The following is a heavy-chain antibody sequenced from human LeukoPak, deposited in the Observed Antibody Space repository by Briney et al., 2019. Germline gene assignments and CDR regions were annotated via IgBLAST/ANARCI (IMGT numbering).Heavy chain of an antibody. D-gene: IGHD2-2*01. Sequence: ASVKVSCKASGYTFTSYYMHWVRQAPGQGLEWMGIINPSGGSTSYAQKFQGRVTMTRDMSTSTVYMELSSLRSEDTAVYYCARDWVVPAADSDAFDIWGQGTMVTVSS. J-gene: IGHJ3*02. V-gene: IGHV1-46*01. CDR1: GYTFTSYY. CDR2: INPSGGST. CDR3: ARDWVVPAADSDAFDI.